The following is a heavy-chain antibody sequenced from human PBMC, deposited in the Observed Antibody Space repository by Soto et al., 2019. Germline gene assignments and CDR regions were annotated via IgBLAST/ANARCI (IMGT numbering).Heavy chain of an antibody. CDR3: AKGDILVVTAAILYYYYGMDV. CDR2: IYYSGST. J-gene: IGHJ6*01. V-gene: IGHV4-30-4*01. Sequence: SETLSLTCTVSGGSISSGDYYWSWIRQPPGKGLEWIGYIYYSGSTYYNPSLKSRVTISVDTSKNQFSLKLSSVTAADTAVYYCAKGDILVVTAAILYYYYGMDVWGQGTTVTVSS. D-gene: IGHD2-2*01. CDR1: GGSISSGDYY.